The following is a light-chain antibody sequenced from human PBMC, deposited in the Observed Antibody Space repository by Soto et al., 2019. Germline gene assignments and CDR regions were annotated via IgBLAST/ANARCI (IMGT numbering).Light chain of an antibody. CDR2: ETS. Sequence: EIVLTQSPGTLSLSPGERATLSCRASQSVSSGYLAWYQQKPGQPPRVLIYETSSRATGIPDRFSGSGSGTDFTLTISSLEPEDFGVYYCQQYGSSPPVTFGPGTRVYIK. CDR1: QSVSSGY. J-gene: IGKJ3*01. CDR3: QQYGSSPPVT. V-gene: IGKV3-20*01.